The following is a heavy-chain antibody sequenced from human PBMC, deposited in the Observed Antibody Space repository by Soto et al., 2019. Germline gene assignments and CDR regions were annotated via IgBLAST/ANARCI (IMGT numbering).Heavy chain of an antibody. CDR3: ASEADYGWPFDY. V-gene: IGHV3-33*01. CDR1: GFTFSSYG. D-gene: IGHD3-10*01. Sequence: QVQLVESGGGVVQPGRSLRLSCAASGFTFSSYGMHWVRQAPGKGLEWVAVIWYDGSNKYYADSVKGRFTISRDNSDRSLGLQLNSLRAEAMAVYYCASEADYGWPFDYWGQGTLVTVSS. J-gene: IGHJ4*02. CDR2: IWYDGSNK.